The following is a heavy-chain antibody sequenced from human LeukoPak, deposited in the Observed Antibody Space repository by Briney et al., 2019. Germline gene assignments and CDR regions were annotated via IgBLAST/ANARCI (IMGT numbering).Heavy chain of an antibody. V-gene: IGHV1-2*06. J-gene: IGHJ6*03. CDR3: ARDPLYSSSYRVYYYYMDV. Sequence: ASVKVSCKAFGYTFTGYFMHWVRQAPGQGLEWMGRINPNTGGTNYAQKFQGRVTITTDESTSTAYMELSSLRSEDTAVYYCARDPLYSSSYRVYYYYMDVWGKGTTVTVSS. CDR1: GYTFTGYF. D-gene: IGHD6-6*01. CDR2: INPNTGGT.